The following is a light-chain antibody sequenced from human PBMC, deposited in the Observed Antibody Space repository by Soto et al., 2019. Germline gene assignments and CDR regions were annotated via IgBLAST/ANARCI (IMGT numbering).Light chain of an antibody. CDR2: GAS. CDR3: QQSSRTPIT. Sequence: DIQMTQSPSSLSASVGARVTISCRTSQRINSYLNWYQQKPGEAPTLLIYGASSLQSGVPSRFSGSGSGTDFTLAVNSLQPEDFATYYCQQSSRTPITFGQGTRLEI. J-gene: IGKJ5*01. CDR1: QRINSY. V-gene: IGKV1-39*01.